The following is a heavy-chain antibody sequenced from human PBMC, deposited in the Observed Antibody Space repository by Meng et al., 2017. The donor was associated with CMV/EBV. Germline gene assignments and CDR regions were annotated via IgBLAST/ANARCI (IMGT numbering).Heavy chain of an antibody. Sequence: ASVKVSCKASGYTFTSYDINWVRQATGQGLEWMGWMNPNSGNTGYAQKFQGRVTMTRNTSISTAYMELSSLRSEDTAVYYCARGRGGSYPHPRPRWFDPWGQGTLVTVSS. CDR3: ARGRGGSYPHPRPRWFDP. V-gene: IGHV1-8*01. J-gene: IGHJ5*02. D-gene: IGHD1-26*01. CDR1: GYTFTSYD. CDR2: MNPNSGNT.